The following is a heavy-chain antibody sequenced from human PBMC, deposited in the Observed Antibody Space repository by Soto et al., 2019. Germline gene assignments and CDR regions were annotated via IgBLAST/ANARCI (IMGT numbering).Heavy chain of an antibody. CDR3: ARGGNYDSSGYPDY. J-gene: IGHJ4*02. Sequence: SEILSLTCTVSGGSISSYYWSWIRQPPGKGLEWIGYIYYSGSTNYNPSLKSRVTISVDTSKNQFSLKLSSVTAADTAVYYCARGGNYDSSGYPDYWGQGTLVPVSS. CDR2: IYYSGST. D-gene: IGHD3-22*01. CDR1: GGSISSYY. V-gene: IGHV4-59*01.